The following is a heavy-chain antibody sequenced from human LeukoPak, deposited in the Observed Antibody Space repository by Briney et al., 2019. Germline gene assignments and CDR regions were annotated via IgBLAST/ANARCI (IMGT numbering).Heavy chain of an antibody. V-gene: IGHV4-31*03. J-gene: IGHJ5*02. CDR2: IYYSGST. CDR3: ARGNPLYSSSWYDWFDP. CDR1: GGSISSSGYY. Sequence: SETLSLTCTVSGGSISSSGYYWSWIRQHPGKGLEWIGYIYYSGSTYYNPPLKSRVTISVDTSKNQFSLKLSSVTAADTAVYYCARGNPLYSSSWYDWFDPWGQGTLVTVSS. D-gene: IGHD6-13*01.